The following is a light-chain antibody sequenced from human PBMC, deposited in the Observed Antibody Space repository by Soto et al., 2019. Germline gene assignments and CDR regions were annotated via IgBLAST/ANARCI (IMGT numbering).Light chain of an antibody. Sequence: DLQMTQSPSSLSASVGDRVTITCRASQSISSYLNWYQQKPGKAPKLLIYAASSLQSGVPSRFSGSGSGTDSTLTISSLQPEDFATYYCQQSYSTLWTFGQGTKVEIK. V-gene: IGKV1-39*01. J-gene: IGKJ1*01. CDR2: AAS. CDR3: QQSYSTLWT. CDR1: QSISSY.